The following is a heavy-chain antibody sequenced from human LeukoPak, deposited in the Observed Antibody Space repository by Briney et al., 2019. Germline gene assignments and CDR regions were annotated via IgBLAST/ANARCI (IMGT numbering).Heavy chain of an antibody. V-gene: IGHV4-34*01. CDR2: INHSGST. CDR3: ASLSDYGDQLDY. CDR1: GGTFSGYY. D-gene: IGHD4-17*01. J-gene: IGHJ4*02. Sequence: PSETLSLTCAVYGGTFSGYYWSWIRQPPGKGREWIGEINHSGSTNYNPSLKSRVTISVDTSKNQFSLKLSSVTAADTGVDYSASLSDYGDQLDYWAQGTLVTVSS.